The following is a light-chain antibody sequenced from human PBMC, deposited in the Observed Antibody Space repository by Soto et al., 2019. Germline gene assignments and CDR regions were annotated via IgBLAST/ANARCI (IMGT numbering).Light chain of an antibody. CDR2: WAS. V-gene: IGKV1-5*03. J-gene: IGKJ1*01. Sequence: DIQMTHSPSRIYASVGYTITITFRASQTFNSWVTWYQQKPGKAPKLLIYWASTLKSGVPSRFSGSGSGTEFTLTISSLQPDDFATYYCQNYNSYSEEFGQGTKVDIK. CDR1: QTFNSW. CDR3: QNYNSYSEE.